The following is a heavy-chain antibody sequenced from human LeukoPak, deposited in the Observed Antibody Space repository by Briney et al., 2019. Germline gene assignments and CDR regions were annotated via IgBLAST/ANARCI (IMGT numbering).Heavy chain of an antibody. CDR3: ARXXXTMXRGVIMGNWFDP. Sequence: PSETLSLTCTVSGGSISSYYWSWIRQPAGKGLEWIGRIYTSGSTNYNPSLKSRVTMSVDTSKNQFSLKLSSVTAADTAVYYCARXXXTMXRGVIMGNWFDPWGQGTLVTVSS. D-gene: IGHD3-10*01. J-gene: IGHJ5*02. CDR1: GGSISSYY. V-gene: IGHV4-4*07. CDR2: IYTSGST.